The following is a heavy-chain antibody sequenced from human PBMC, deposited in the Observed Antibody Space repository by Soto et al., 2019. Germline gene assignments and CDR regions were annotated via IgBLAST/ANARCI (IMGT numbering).Heavy chain of an antibody. J-gene: IGHJ4*02. V-gene: IGHV1-3*05. CDR1: GYTFTSYA. Sequence: QGQLVQSGAEEKKPGASVKVSCKASGYTFTSYAMHWVRQAPGQRLEWMGWVNAGNGNTKYSQKFQGRVTITRDTSASTAYMELSSLRSEDTAVYYCAGSIVVVTALDYWGQGTLVTVSS. D-gene: IGHD2-21*02. CDR2: VNAGNGNT. CDR3: AGSIVVVTALDY.